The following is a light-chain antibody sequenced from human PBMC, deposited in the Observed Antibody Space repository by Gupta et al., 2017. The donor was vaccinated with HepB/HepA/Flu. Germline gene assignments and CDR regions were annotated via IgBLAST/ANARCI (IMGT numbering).Light chain of an antibody. V-gene: IGKV1-39*01. CDR1: QSISSY. J-gene: IGKJ3*01. CDR3: QQSYSTADIT. CDR2: AAS. Sequence: DIQMTQSPSSLSASVGDRVTITCRASQSISSYLNWYQQKPGKAPKLLIYAASSLQSGVPSRFSGSGSGTDFTLTISSLQPEDFATYYCQQSYSTADITFGHGTKVDIK.